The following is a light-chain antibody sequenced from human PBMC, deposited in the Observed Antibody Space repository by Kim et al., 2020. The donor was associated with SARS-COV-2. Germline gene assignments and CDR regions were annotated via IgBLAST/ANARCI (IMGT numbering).Light chain of an antibody. CDR1: SGHRSYI. CDR3: ETWDRNTWV. J-gene: IGLJ3*02. CDR2: LEGSGSY. Sequence: SSVQLTCTLISGHRSYIVAGPQQPPGKAPRYLMKLEGSGSYNKGRGGPDRFSGSSSVADRYLTLSNLQSANKADYYCETWDRNTWVFGGGTKLTFL. V-gene: IGLV4-60*03.